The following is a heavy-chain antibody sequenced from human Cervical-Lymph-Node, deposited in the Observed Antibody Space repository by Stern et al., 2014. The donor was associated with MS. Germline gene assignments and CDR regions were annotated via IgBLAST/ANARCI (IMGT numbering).Heavy chain of an antibody. V-gene: IGHV5-51*01. CDR2: IQPPDSDT. CDR3: ARHSGYSGYDSWYFDL. J-gene: IGHJ2*01. CDR1: GYSFTNYW. Sequence: EVQLVESGAEVKKPGESLKISCKGSGYSFTNYWIGWVRQMPGKGLEWMGIIQPPDSDTRCNPSFQGQVTISADKSISTAYLQWRSLKASDTAMYYCARHSGYSGYDSWYFDLWGRGTLVTVSS. D-gene: IGHD5-12*01.